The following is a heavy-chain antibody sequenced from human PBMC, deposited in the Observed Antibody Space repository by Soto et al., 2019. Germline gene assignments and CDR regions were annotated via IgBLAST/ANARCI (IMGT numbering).Heavy chain of an antibody. Sequence: LRLSCAASGFTFSSYWMHWVRQAPGKGLVWVSRINSDGSSTSYADSVKGRFTISRDNAKNTLYLQMNSLRAEDTAVYYCARAPVIRKYYFDYWGQGTLVTVYS. V-gene: IGHV3-74*01. CDR2: INSDGSST. J-gene: IGHJ4*02. CDR3: ARAPVIRKYYFDY. CDR1: GFTFSSYW. D-gene: IGHD4-4*01.